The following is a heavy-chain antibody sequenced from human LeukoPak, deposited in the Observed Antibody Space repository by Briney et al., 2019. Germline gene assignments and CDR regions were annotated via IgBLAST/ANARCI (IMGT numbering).Heavy chain of an antibody. D-gene: IGHD4-23*01. CDR2: INVDGSVK. V-gene: IGHV3-74*01. CDR3: VRDLILVDTPGDDFDY. CDR1: GFTFSNYW. J-gene: IGHJ4*02. Sequence: GGSLRLSCAASGFTFSNYWMHWVRQVPGKGLVWVSRINVDGSVKSYADSVKGRFTISRDYAKNTVSLQMNSLRAEDTAVYYCVRDLILVDTPGDDFDYWGQGALVTVSS.